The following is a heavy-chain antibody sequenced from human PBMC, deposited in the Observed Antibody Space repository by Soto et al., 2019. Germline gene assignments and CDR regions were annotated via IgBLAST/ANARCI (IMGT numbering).Heavy chain of an antibody. D-gene: IGHD6-19*01. CDR1: GGSFSGYY. V-gene: IGHV4-34*01. CDR3: SLRAVSRRYYFDY. CDR2: INHSGST. Sequence: SETLSLTCAVYGGSFSGYYWSWIRQPPGKGLEWIGEINHSGSTNYNPSLKSRVTISVDTSKNQFSPKLSSVTAADTAVYYCSLRAVSRRYYFDYWGQGTLVTVS. J-gene: IGHJ4*02.